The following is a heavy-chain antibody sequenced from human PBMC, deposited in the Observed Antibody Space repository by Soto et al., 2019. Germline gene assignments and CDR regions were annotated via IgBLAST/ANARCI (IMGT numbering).Heavy chain of an antibody. D-gene: IGHD1-26*01. Sequence: QVQLVESGGGVVQPGRSLRLSCAASGFTFSSYGMHWVRQAPGKGLEWVAVIWYDGSNKYYAESVKGRFTISRDNSKNTLYLQMNSLRAEDTAVYYCARDKYIGGSAPFDYWGQGTLVTVSS. CDR2: IWYDGSNK. CDR3: ARDKYIGGSAPFDY. CDR1: GFTFSSYG. J-gene: IGHJ4*01. V-gene: IGHV3-33*01.